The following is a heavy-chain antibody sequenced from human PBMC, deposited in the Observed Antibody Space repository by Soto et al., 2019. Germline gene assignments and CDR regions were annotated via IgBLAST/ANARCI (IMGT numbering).Heavy chain of an antibody. CDR2: IYHSGSS. V-gene: IGHV4-38-2*01. CDR1: GYSISRGYY. J-gene: IGHJ4*02. CDR3: ASDSYGRPFDF. D-gene: IGHD5-18*01. Sequence: SETPSLTCAVSGYSISRGYYWGWIRQPPGKGLEWIASIYHSGSSYYNPSLKSRVTISVDTSKNHFSLKLGSVSAADTAVYYCASDSYGRPFDFWGQGALVTVSS.